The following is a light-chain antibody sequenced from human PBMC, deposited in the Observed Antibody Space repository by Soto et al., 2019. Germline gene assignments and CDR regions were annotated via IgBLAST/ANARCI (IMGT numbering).Light chain of an antibody. CDR1: QSISSW. CDR3: HRYNPFSST. V-gene: IGKV1-5*03. J-gene: IGKJ2*01. CDR2: KAS. Sequence: DIQMTQSPSTLSASVGDRVTISCRASQSISSWLAWFQQKPGKAPKLLIYKASSLQTGVPSRFSGGGSGPEFNLTISSLQPDDFATYYCHRYNPFSSTFGQRT.